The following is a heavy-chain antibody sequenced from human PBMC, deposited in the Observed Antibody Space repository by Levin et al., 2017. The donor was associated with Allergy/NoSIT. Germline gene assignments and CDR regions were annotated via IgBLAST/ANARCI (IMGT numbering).Heavy chain of an antibody. V-gene: IGHV3-11*01. CDR2: ISSSGNTI. Sequence: GESLKISCAASGFTFSDYYMSWIRQAPGKGLEWVSYISSSGNTIYYADSVKGRFTISRDNAKNSLYLQMNSLRAEDTAVYYCARRGSGRYFDYWGPGTLVTVSS. CDR1: GFTFSDYY. CDR3: ARRGSGRYFDY. J-gene: IGHJ4*02. D-gene: IGHD3-10*01.